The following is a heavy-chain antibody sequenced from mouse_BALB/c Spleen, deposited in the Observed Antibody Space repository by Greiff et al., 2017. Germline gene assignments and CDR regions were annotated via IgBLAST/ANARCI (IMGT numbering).Heavy chain of an antibody. CDR3: ATNGALYAMDY. CDR2: IYPGDGDT. J-gene: IGHJ4*01. V-gene: IGHV1-80*01. Sequence: VKLMESGAELVRPGSSVKISCKASGYAFSSYWMNWVKQRPGQGLEWIGQIYPGDGDTNYNGKFKGKATLTADKSSSTAYMQLSSLTSEDSAVYFCATNGALYAMDYWGQGTSVTVSS. CDR1: GYAFSSYW.